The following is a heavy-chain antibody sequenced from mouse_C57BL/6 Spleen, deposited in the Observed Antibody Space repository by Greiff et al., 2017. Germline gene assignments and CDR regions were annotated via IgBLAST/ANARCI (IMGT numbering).Heavy chain of an antibody. CDR3: ARDSDCFDY. CDR2: LYPYNGVS. Sequence: EVQLQQSGPELVKPGASVKISCKASGYSFTGYYMHWVKQSHGNILDWIGYLYPYNGVSSSTQKFKGNVTLSVDNSSSTGYMEFRSLASEDSAVYYCARDSDCFDYWGQGTTLTVSS. J-gene: IGHJ2*01. D-gene: IGHD3-1*01. V-gene: IGHV1-31*01. CDR1: GYSFTGYY.